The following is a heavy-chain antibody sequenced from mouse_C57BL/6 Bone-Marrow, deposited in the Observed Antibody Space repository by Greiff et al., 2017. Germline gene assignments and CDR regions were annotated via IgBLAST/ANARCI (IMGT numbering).Heavy chain of an antibody. CDR2: IDPSDSYT. V-gene: IGHV1-50*01. CDR1: GYTFTSYW. J-gene: IGHJ2*01. Sequence: QVHVKQPGAELVKPGASVKLSCKASGYTFTSYWMQWVKQRPGQGLEWIGEIDPSDSYTNYNQKFKGKATLTVATSSSTAYRQLSGLTSEDSAVYYWERGGYYGSSSYYVDYWGQGTTLTVSS. D-gene: IGHD1-1*01. CDR3: ERGGYYGSSSYYVDY.